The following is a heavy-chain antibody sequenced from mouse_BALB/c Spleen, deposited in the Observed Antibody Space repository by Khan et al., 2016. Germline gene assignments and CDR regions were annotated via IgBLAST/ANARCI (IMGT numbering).Heavy chain of an antibody. D-gene: IGHD2-2*01. CDR1: GFTFSSYG. J-gene: IGHJ3*01. CDR3: ARLADGYDGWFAY. V-gene: IGHV5-6-3*01. Sequence: EVELVESGGGLVQPGGSLKLSCAASGFTFSSYGMSWVRQTPDKRLELVATINSNGGSTYYPDSVKGRFTISRDNAKNTLYLQMSSLKSEDTAMYYCARLADGYDGWFAYWCQGTLVTVSA. CDR2: INSNGGST.